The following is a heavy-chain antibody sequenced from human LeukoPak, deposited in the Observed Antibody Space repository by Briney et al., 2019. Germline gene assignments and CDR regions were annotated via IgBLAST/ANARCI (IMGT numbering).Heavy chain of an antibody. CDR2: IYYSGSA. J-gene: IGHJ4*02. D-gene: IGHD3-3*01. CDR3: ARGSQVDDFWSGYRAPLDY. V-gene: IGHV4-39*01. CDR1: GGSISSSGYY. Sequence: PSETLSLTCTVSGGSISSSGYYWSWIRQPPGEGLEWIGTIYYSGSAYYNPSLKTQVTISVDTSKNQFSLKLSSVTAADTAVYFCARGSQVDDFWSGYRAPLDYWGQGTLVTVSS.